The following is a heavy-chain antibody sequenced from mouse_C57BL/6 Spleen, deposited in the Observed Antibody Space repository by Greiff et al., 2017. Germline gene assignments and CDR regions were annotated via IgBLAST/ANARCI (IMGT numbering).Heavy chain of an antibody. CDR2: LDPENGVT. V-gene: IGHV14-4*01. J-gene: IGHJ1*03. D-gene: IGHD1-1*01. CDR3: ITADYVSSYWYFDV. Sequence: EVQLQQSGAELVRPGASVKLSCTASGFNIKDDYMHWVKQRPEQGLEWIGWLDPENGVTESASKFQGKASITADTSSNTAYLQLSSLKAEDNACYYWITADYVSSYWYFDVWGTGTTVTVSS. CDR1: GFNIKDDY.